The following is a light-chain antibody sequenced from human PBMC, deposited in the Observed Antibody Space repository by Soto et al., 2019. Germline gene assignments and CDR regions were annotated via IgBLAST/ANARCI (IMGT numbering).Light chain of an antibody. CDR2: EVS. J-gene: IGLJ3*02. CDR1: SSDFGSYNY. V-gene: IGLV2-8*01. CDR3: GPYGVSDNWV. Sequence: QSALTQPPSASGSPGQSVAISCTGNSSDFGSYNYVSWYQQHPGKAPTLMIYEVSKRPSGVPGRFSGSKSGNTASLTVSGLQAEDEAYYSCGPYGVSDNWVFGGGTELTDL.